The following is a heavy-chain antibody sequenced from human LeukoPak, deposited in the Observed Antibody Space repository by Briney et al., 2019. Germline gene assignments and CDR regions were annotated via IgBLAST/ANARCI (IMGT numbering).Heavy chain of an antibody. CDR1: GYTFTNYY. V-gene: IGHV1-46*01. J-gene: IGHJ5*02. CDR2: INPSGGTT. D-gene: IGHD6-13*01. Sequence: ASVKVSCKASGYTFTNYYMHWVRQAPGQGLEWMGIINPSGGTTSYAQKFQGGLTMTRDTSTSTVYMELSSLRSEDTAVYYCAKDSAAPGTRGWFDPWGQGTLVTVSS. CDR3: AKDSAAPGTRGWFDP.